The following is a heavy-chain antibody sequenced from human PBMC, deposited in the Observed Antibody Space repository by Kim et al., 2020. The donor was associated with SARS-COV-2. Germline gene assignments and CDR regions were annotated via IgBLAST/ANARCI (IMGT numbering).Heavy chain of an antibody. V-gene: IGHV3-9*01. CDR2: ISWNSGSI. J-gene: IGHJ4*02. CDR1: GFTFGDYA. Sequence: GGSLRLSCAASGFTFGDYAMHWVRQAPGKGLEWVSGISWNSGSIGYADSVKGRFTISRDNAKNSLYLQMNSLRAEDTALYYCAKGGSPSALVTADYFDYWGQGTLVTVSS. D-gene: IGHD2-21*02. CDR3: AKGGSPSALVTADYFDY.